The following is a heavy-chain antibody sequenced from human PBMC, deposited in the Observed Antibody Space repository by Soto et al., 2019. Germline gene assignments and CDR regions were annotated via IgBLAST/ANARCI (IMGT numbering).Heavy chain of an antibody. J-gene: IGHJ6*03. CDR1: GFTFSSYS. V-gene: IGHV3-48*01. CDR3: ARGYCSSTSCYAGHYYYYYMDV. D-gene: IGHD2-2*01. Sequence: EVQLVESGGGLVQPGGSLRLSCAASGFTFSSYSMNWVRQAPGRGLEWVSYISSSSSTIYYADSVKGRFTISRDNAKNPLYLQLNSMRAEDTAVYYCARGYCSSTSCYAGHYYYYYMDVWGKGTTVTVSS. CDR2: ISSSSSTI.